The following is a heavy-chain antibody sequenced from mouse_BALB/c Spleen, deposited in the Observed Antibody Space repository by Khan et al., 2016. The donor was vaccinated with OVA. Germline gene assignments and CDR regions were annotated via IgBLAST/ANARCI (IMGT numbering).Heavy chain of an antibody. CDR1: GYTFTNYG. V-gene: IGHV9-3-1*01. CDR3: ARPPYFSYTLDY. J-gene: IGHJ4*01. Sequence: QLVQSGPELKKPGETVKISCKASGYTFTNYGMNWVKQSPGKALKWMGWINTYTGEPTYADDFKGRFAFSLETSASTAYLQINNLKNEDTATYFCARPPYFSYTLDYWGQGTSVTVSP. CDR2: INTYTGEP. D-gene: IGHD2-10*01.